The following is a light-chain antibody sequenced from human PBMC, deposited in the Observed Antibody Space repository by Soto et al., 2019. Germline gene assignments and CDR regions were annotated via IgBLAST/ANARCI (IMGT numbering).Light chain of an antibody. CDR2: GAS. CDR3: QQYHNWPPQYT. Sequence: EIVMTQSPASLSVSPGAVATLSCRASQTVASNFAWYQQKPGQGPRLLIHGASTRAAGVPARFSGSGSETDFTLTISSLQSEDFAVYYCQQYHNWPPQYTFGQGTKLQIK. CDR1: QTVASN. J-gene: IGKJ2*01. V-gene: IGKV3-15*01.